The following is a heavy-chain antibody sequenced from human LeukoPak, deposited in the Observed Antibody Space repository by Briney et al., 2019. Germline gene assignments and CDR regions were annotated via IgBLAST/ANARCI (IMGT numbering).Heavy chain of an antibody. CDR3: AKDGALYGAGFLTLYYYYYYGMDV. CDR2: ISYDGSNK. Sequence: GGSLRLSCAASGFTFSSYAMHWVRQAPGKGLEWVAVISYDGSNKYYADSVKGRFTISRDNSKNTLYLQMNSLRAEDTAVYYCAKDGALYGAGFLTLYYYYYYGMDVWGQGTTVTVSS. J-gene: IGHJ6*02. V-gene: IGHV3-30*04. D-gene: IGHD4-17*01. CDR1: GFTFSSYA.